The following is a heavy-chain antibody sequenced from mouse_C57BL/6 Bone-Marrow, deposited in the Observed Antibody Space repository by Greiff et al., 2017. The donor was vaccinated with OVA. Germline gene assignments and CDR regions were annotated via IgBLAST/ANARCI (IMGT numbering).Heavy chain of an antibody. V-gene: IGHV1-81*01. D-gene: IGHD1-1*01. CDR1: GYTFTSYG. CDR3: ARSIYCGSIYPFDY. J-gene: IGHJ2*01. CDR2: IYTRSGNT. Sequence: VQLQQSGAELARPGASVKLSCKASGYTFTSYGISWVKQRTGQGLEWIGEIYTRSGNTYYNEKLKGKATLTADKSSSTAYMVLRSLTSEDSSVYFCARSIYCGSIYPFDYWGQGTTLTVSS.